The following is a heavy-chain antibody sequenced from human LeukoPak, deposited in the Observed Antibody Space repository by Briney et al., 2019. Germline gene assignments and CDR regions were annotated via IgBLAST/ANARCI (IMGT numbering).Heavy chain of an antibody. J-gene: IGHJ4*02. Sequence: SETLSLTCTVSGGSIINYYWSWIRQPAGKGLEWIGRIYSSGITNYNLSLSSRVTISVDMSKNQLSLRLRSVTAADTAVYFCARERVGFDSSGRGPRFDCWGQGTLVTVSS. D-gene: IGHD3-22*01. CDR3: ARERVGFDSSGRGPRFDC. V-gene: IGHV4-4*07. CDR1: GGSIINYY. CDR2: IYSSGIT.